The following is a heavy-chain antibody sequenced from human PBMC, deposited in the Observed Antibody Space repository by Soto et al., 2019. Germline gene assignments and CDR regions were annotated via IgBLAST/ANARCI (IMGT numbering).Heavy chain of an antibody. Sequence: TLSLTCAVSGYSISSGYYWGWIRQPPGKGLEWIGSIYRSGSTYYNPSLKSPVTISVDTSKNQFSLKLSSVTAADTAVYYCARVRGNWDYNYFDYWGQGTLVTVSS. CDR3: ARVRGNWDYNYFDY. J-gene: IGHJ4*02. CDR1: GYSISSGYY. CDR2: IYRSGST. V-gene: IGHV4-38-2*01. D-gene: IGHD1-7*01.